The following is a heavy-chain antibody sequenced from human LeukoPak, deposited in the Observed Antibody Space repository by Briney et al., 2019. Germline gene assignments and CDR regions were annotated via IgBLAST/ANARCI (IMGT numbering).Heavy chain of an antibody. V-gene: IGHV4-31*03. Sequence: SETLSLTCTVSGGSISSGGYYWSWIRQHPGKGLEWIGYIYYSGSTYYNPSLKSRVTISVGTSKNQFSLKLSSVTAADTAVYHCARKTTGTMSPYFDYWGQGTLVTVSS. CDR3: ARKTTGTMSPYFDY. J-gene: IGHJ4*02. CDR1: GGSISSGGYY. D-gene: IGHD1-1*01. CDR2: IYYSGST.